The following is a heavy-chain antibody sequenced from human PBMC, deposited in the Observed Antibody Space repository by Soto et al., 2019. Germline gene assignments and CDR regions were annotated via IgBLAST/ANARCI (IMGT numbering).Heavy chain of an antibody. CDR1: GFTFSSYS. J-gene: IGHJ6*03. V-gene: IGHV3-48*01. CDR3: ASLSVDQADYRLYYYYYMDV. CDR2: ISSSSSTI. D-gene: IGHD4-4*01. Sequence: GGSLRLSCAASGFTFSSYSMNWVRQAPGKGLEWVSYISSSSSTIYYADSVKGRFTISRDNAKNSLYLQMNSLRAEDTAVYYCASLSVDQADYRLYYYYYMDVWGKGTTVTVSS.